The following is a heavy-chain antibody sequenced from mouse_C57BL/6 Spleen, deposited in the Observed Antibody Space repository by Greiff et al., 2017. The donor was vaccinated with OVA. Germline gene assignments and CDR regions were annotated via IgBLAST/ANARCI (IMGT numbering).Heavy chain of an antibody. Sequence: EVKLVESGGGLVKPGGSLKLSCAASGFTFSSYAMSWVRQTPEKRLEWVATISDGGSYTYYPDNVKGRFTISRDNAKNNLYLQMSHLKSEDTAMYYCAREERDYWGQGTTLTVSS. CDR2: ISDGGSYT. CDR1: GFTFSSYA. J-gene: IGHJ2*01. V-gene: IGHV5-4*01. CDR3: AREERDY.